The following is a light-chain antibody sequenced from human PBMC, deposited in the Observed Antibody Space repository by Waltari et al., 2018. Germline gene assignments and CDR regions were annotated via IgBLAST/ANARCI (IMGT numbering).Light chain of an antibody. J-gene: IGLJ1*01. CDR1: SSDVGSYNL. Sequence: QSALTQPASVSGSPGQSITLPCTGTSSDVGSYNLVSWYQQHPVKAPKLMIYEVSKRPSGVSNRFSGSKSGNTASLTISGLQAEDEADYYCCSYAGSSSYVFGTGTKVTVL. V-gene: IGLV2-23*02. CDR3: CSYAGSSSYV. CDR2: EVS.